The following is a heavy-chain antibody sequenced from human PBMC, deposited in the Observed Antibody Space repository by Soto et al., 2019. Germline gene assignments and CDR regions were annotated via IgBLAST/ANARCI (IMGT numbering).Heavy chain of an antibody. Sequence: QLQLQESGPGLVKPSETLSLTCTVSGGSISSSSNYWGWIRQPPGKGLEWMGSIYYSGSTYYNPSLKSRVTISVDTSKNQFSLKLSSVTAADTAVYYCARQALITIFGVVPNWFDPWGQGTLVTVSS. CDR3: ARQALITIFGVVPNWFDP. V-gene: IGHV4-39*01. J-gene: IGHJ5*02. D-gene: IGHD3-3*01. CDR1: GGSISSSSNY. CDR2: IYYSGST.